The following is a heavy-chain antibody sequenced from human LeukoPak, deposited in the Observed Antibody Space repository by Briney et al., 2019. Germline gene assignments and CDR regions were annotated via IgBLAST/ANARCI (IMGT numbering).Heavy chain of an antibody. CDR1: GGTFSSYA. D-gene: IGHD2-15*01. J-gene: IGHJ4*02. Sequence: SVKVSCKASGGTFSSYAISWVRQAPGQGLEWRGGIIPIFGTANYAQKFQGRVTITADESTSTAYMELSSLRSEDTAVYYCARARYCSGASCYYLRYWGQGTLVTVSS. CDR3: ARARYCSGASCYYLRY. CDR2: IIPIFGTA. V-gene: IGHV1-69*01.